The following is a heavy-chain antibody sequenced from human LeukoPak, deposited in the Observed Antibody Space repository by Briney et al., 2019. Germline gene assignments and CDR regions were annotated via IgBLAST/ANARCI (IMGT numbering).Heavy chain of an antibody. Sequence: SETLSLTCTVSGGSISSYYWSWIRQPPGKGLEWIGYIYYSGSTNYNPSLKSRVTISVDTSKNQFSLKLSSVTAADTAVYYCARAGDGYNLVSGIDYWGQGTLVTVSS. D-gene: IGHD5-24*01. CDR1: GGSISSYY. CDR3: ARAGDGYNLVSGIDY. J-gene: IGHJ4*02. V-gene: IGHV4-59*01. CDR2: IYYSGST.